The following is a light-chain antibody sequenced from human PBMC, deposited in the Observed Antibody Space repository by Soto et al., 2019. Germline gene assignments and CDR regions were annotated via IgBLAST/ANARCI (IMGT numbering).Light chain of an antibody. CDR3: SSYTSSSTPP. J-gene: IGLJ1*01. Sequence: QSVLTQPASVSGSTGQSITISCTGTSSDVGGYNYVSWYQQHPGKAPKLMIYDVSNRPSGVSNRFSGSKSGNTASLTISGLQAEDEADYYCSSYTSSSTPPFGTGTKLTVL. V-gene: IGLV2-14*01. CDR2: DVS. CDR1: SSDVGGYNY.